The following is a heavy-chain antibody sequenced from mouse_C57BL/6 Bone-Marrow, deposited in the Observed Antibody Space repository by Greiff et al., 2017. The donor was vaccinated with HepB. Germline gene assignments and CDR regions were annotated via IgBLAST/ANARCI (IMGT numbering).Heavy chain of an antibody. CDR3: ARERRRDYFDY. J-gene: IGHJ2*01. Sequence: QVQLQQSGAELVRPGASVKLSCKASGYTFTDYYINWVKQRPGQGLEWIARIYPGSGNTYYNEKFKGKATLTAEKSSSTAYMQLSSLTSEDSAVYFCARERRRDYFDYWGQGTTLTVSS. CDR2: IYPGSGNT. V-gene: IGHV1-76*01. CDR1: GYTFTDYY.